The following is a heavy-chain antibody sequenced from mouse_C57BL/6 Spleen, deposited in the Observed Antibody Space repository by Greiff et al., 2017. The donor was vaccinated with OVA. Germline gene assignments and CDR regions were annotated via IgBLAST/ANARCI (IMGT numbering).Heavy chain of an antibody. J-gene: IGHJ4*01. V-gene: IGHV14-1*01. CDR2: IDPEDGDT. CDR3: TAPLLEPLAMDY. D-gene: IGHD2-10*01. Sequence: EVQLQQSGAELVRPGASVKLSCTASGFNIQDYYMHWVKQRPEQGLEWIGRIDPEDGDTEYAPKFQGKATMTADTSSNTAYLQLSSLTSEDTAVYYCTAPLLEPLAMDYWGQGASDTVSS. CDR1: GFNIQDYY.